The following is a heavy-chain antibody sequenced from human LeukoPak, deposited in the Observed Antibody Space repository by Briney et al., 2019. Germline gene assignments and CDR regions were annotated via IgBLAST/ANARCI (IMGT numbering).Heavy chain of an antibody. J-gene: IGHJ4*02. CDR1: GFTFSSYS. CDR2: ISTSSSTI. V-gene: IGHV3-48*04. D-gene: IGHD3-22*01. Sequence: GGSLRLSCAASGFTFSSYSMNWVSQAPGKGLEWGSYISTSSSTIYYADSVRGRFTISRDNAKNSLYLQMNSLRAEDTAVYYCARDRYYDTSGCADYWGQGTLVTVSS. CDR3: ARDRYYDTSGCADY.